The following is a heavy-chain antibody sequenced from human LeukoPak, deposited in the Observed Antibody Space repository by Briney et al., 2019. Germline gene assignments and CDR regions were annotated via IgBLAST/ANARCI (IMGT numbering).Heavy chain of an antibody. D-gene: IGHD5-12*01. CDR3: ARVGAIVARLPHFDY. CDR1: GFTFGGYW. J-gene: IGHJ4*02. CDR2: INSDGGRT. V-gene: IGHV3-74*01. Sequence: GGSLRLSCAASGFTFGGYWMHWVRQAPGKGLVWVSRINSDGGRTIYADSVKGRFTVSRDNAKNTLYLHMNSLRAEDTAVYYCARVGAIVARLPHFDYWGQGTLVTVSS.